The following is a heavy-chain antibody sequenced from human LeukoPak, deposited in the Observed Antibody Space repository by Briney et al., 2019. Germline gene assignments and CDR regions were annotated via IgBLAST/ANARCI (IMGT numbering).Heavy chain of an antibody. J-gene: IGHJ6*02. CDR2: ISYDGSNK. Sequence: GGSLRLSCAASGFTLSSYGMHWVRQAPGKGLEWVAVISYDGSNKYYADSVKGRFTISRDNSKNTLYLQMNSLRAEDTAVYYCAKGGYYDSSGYPYSGYYYGMDVWGQGTTVTVSS. CDR3: AKGGYYDSSGYPYSGYYYGMDV. CDR1: GFTLSSYG. V-gene: IGHV3-30*18. D-gene: IGHD3-22*01.